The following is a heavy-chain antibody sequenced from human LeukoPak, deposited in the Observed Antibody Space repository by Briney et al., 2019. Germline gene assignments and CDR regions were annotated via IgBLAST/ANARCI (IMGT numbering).Heavy chain of an antibody. V-gene: IGHV4-34*01. CDR2: INHSGST. Sequence: PSETLSLTCAVYGGSFSGYYWSWIRQPPGKGLEWIGEINHSGSTNYNPSLKSRVTISVDTSKNQFSLKLSSVTAADTAVYYCARGPYYDFWSGYPSRYYYYYYGMDVWGQGTTVTVSS. CDR1: GGSFSGYY. CDR3: ARGPYYDFWSGYPSRYYYYYYGMDV. J-gene: IGHJ6*02. D-gene: IGHD3-3*01.